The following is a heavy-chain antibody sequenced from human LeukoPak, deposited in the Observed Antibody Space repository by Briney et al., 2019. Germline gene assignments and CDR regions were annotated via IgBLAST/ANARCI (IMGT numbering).Heavy chain of an antibody. V-gene: IGHV3-33*08. J-gene: IGHJ4*02. D-gene: IGHD1-1*01. CDR2: IWYDGSNK. CDR3: AREIQGRLDY. CDR1: GVTFSSYV. Sequence: GGSLRLSCEASGVTFSSYVMSWVRQAPGKGLEWVAVIWYDGSNKYYADSVKGRFTISRDNSKNTLYLQMNSLRAEDTAVYYCAREIQGRLDYWGQGTLVTVSS.